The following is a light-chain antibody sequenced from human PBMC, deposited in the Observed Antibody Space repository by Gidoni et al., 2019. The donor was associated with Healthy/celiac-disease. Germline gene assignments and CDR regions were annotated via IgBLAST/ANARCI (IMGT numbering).Light chain of an antibody. CDR3: QQYGSSPPWT. Sequence: IVLTQSPGTLSLSPGERATLSCRASQSVSSSYLARYQQKPGQAPRLLIYGASSRATGIPDRFSGSGSGTDFTLTISRLEPEDFAVYYCQQYGSSPPWTFGQGTKVEIK. CDR2: GAS. J-gene: IGKJ1*01. CDR1: QSVSSSY. V-gene: IGKV3-20*01.